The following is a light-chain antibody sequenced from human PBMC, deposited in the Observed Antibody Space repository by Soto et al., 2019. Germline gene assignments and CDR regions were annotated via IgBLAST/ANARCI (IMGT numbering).Light chain of an antibody. CDR2: DVN. CDR3: SSYTDRKHLV. V-gene: IGLV2-11*01. Sequence: QSALTQPRSVSGSPGQSVTISCTGASGDIGGYNYVSWYQHHPGKAPKLIIFDVNKRPSGVPDRFSGSKSGNTASLTVSALQAEDEADYYCSSYTDRKHLVFGTGTKLTVL. CDR1: SGDIGGYNY. J-gene: IGLJ1*01.